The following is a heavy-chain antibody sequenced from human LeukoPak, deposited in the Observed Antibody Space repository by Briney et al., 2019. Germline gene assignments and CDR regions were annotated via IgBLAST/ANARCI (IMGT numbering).Heavy chain of an antibody. CDR3: ARGYSSGWYLSPFDY. CDR2: INHSGST. V-gene: IGHV4-34*01. D-gene: IGHD6-19*01. Sequence: SETLSLTCAVYGGSLSGYYWSWIRQPPGKGQEWIGEINHSGSTNYNPSLKSRVTISVDTSKNQFSLKLSSVTAADTAVYYCARGYSSGWYLSPFDYWGQGTLVTVSS. CDR1: GGSLSGYY. J-gene: IGHJ4*02.